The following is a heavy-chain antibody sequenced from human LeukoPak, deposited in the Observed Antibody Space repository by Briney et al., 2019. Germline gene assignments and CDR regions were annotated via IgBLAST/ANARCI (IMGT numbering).Heavy chain of an antibody. Sequence: KPGGSLRLSCAASGFTFSSYGMHWVRQAPGKGLVWVSRITNDGSSTTYADSVKGRFTISRDNAKNMLYLQVNSLRAEDTAVYYCATRQGGNPAYWGQGTLVTVSS. CDR1: GFTFSSYG. J-gene: IGHJ4*02. CDR3: ATRQGGNPAY. V-gene: IGHV3-74*01. D-gene: IGHD1-14*01. CDR2: ITNDGSST.